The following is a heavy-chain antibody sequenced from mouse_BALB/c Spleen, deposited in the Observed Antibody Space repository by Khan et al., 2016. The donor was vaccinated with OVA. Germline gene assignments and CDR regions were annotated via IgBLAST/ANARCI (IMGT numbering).Heavy chain of an antibody. Sequence: EVELVESGGDLVRPGGSLNLSCSASGFTFSTYSMSWVRQTPDKRLEWVATISSAGDYTFFPDSVKGRFTISRDNARNTLYLQMSSLRSEDTAMYYCASHLTGSFAYWGQGTLVTVSS. CDR3: ASHLTGSFAY. CDR2: ISSAGDYT. J-gene: IGHJ3*01. CDR1: GFTFSTYS. V-gene: IGHV5-6*01. D-gene: IGHD4-1*01.